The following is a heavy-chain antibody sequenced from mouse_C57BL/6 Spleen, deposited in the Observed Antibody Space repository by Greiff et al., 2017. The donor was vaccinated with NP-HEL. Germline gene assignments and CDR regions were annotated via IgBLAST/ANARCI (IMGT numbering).Heavy chain of an antibody. Sequence: VQLQQSGPELVKPGASVKISCKASGYAFSSSWMNWVKQRPGKGLEWIGRIYPGDGDTNYNGKFKGKATLTADKSSSTAYMQLISLTSEDASVYFCARSDYGSSYNAWFAYWGQGTLVTVSA. CDR2: IYPGDGDT. V-gene: IGHV1-82*01. D-gene: IGHD1-1*01. J-gene: IGHJ3*01. CDR3: ARSDYGSSYNAWFAY. CDR1: GYAFSSSW.